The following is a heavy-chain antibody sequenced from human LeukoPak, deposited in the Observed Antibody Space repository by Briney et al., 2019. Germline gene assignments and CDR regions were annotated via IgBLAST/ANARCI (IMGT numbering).Heavy chain of an antibody. D-gene: IGHD3-22*01. V-gene: IGHV1-2*02. J-gene: IGHJ4*02. CDR1: GYTFTGYY. CDR2: INPNSGGT. Sequence: ASVKVSCKASGYTFTGYYMHWVRQAPGQGLEWMGWINPNSGGTNYAQKFQGRVTMTRDTSISTAYMELSRLRSDDTAVYYCARDNVPYYYDSSGLDYWGQGTLVTVSS. CDR3: ARDNVPYYYDSSGLDY.